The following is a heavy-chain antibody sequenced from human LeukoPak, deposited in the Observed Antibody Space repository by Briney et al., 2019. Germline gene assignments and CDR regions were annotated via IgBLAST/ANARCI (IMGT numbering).Heavy chain of an antibody. CDR2: IIPILGTA. V-gene: IGHV1-69*05. CDR1: GGTFSSYA. CDR3: ARVTGTHNWFDP. Sequence: SVKVSCKASGGTFSSYAISWVRQAPGQGLEWMGGIIPILGTANYAQKFQGRVTITTDESTSTAYMELSSLRSEDTAVYYCARVTGTHNWFDPWGQGTLVTVSS. D-gene: IGHD1-7*01. J-gene: IGHJ5*02.